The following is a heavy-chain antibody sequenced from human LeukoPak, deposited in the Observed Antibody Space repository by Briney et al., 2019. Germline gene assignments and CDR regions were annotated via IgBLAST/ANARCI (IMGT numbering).Heavy chain of an antibody. V-gene: IGHV3-30*18. CDR3: AKDQIGVVVAAFYYFDY. Sequence: PGRSLRLSCAASGFTFSSYGMHWVRQAPGKGLEWVAVISYDGSNKYYADSVKGRFTISRDNSKNTLYLQMNSLRAEDTAVYYCAKDQIGVVVAAFYYFDYWGQGTLVTVSS. CDR1: GFTFSSYG. CDR2: ISYDGSNK. D-gene: IGHD2-15*01. J-gene: IGHJ4*02.